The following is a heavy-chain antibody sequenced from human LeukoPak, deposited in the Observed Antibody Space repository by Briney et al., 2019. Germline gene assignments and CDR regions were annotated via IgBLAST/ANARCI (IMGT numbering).Heavy chain of an antibody. Sequence: SVKVSCKASGGTFSSYAISWVRQAPGQGLEWMGGIWHIFGTANYAQKIKGRVTITADKSTSTAYMELSSLRSEDTAVYYGATPSRRYSGRPGYWGQGTLVTVSA. CDR1: GGTFSSYA. CDR3: ATPSRRYSGRPGY. D-gene: IGHD5-12*01. J-gene: IGHJ4*02. V-gene: IGHV1-69*06. CDR2: IWHIFGTA.